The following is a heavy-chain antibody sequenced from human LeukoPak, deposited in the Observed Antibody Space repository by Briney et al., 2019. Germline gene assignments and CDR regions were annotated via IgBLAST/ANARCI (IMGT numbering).Heavy chain of an antibody. D-gene: IGHD5-18*01. J-gene: IGHJ4*02. CDR3: ARGHAWIQLWFLNY. V-gene: IGHV1-2*02. Sequence: ASVKVSCKASGYTFTSYGISWVRQAPGQGLEWMGWINPNSGGTNYAQKFQGRVTMTRDTSISTAYMELSRLRSDDTAVYYCARGHAWIQLWFLNYWGQGTLVTVSS. CDR2: INPNSGGT. CDR1: GYTFTSYG.